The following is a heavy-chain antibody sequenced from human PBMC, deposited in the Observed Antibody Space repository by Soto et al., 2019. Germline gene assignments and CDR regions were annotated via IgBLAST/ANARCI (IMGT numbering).Heavy chain of an antibody. CDR3: AKAGDGYGDYDY. Sequence: GGSLRLACAASGFTFSSYAMSWVRQAPGKGLEWVSAISGSGGSTYYADSVKGRFTISRDNSKNTLYLQMNSLRAEDTAVYYCAKAGDGYGDYDYWGQGTLVTVSS. D-gene: IGHD4-17*01. V-gene: IGHV3-23*01. CDR1: GFTFSSYA. CDR2: ISGSGGST. J-gene: IGHJ4*02.